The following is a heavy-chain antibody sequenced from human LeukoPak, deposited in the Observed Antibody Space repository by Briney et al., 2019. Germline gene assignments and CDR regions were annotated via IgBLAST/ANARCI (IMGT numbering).Heavy chain of an antibody. CDR1: GYTFISYF. Sequence: ASVKVSCKASGYTFISYFMHWVRQAPGQGLEWMGIINPSGGSTTYAQKFQGRVTMTRDTSTSTVYMELSSLRSEDTAVYYRARGTTNGFSYWGQGTLVTVSS. V-gene: IGHV1-46*01. D-gene: IGHD4-11*01. CDR2: INPSGGST. CDR3: ARGTTNGFSY. J-gene: IGHJ4*02.